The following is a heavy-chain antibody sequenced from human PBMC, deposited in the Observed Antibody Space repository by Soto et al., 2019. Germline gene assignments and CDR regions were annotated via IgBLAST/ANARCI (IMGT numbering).Heavy chain of an antibody. D-gene: IGHD3-22*01. CDR2: ITSISSTI. V-gene: IGHV3-48*01. CDR1: GFTFSSYS. Sequence: PGGSLRLSCAASGFTFSSYSMNWVRQAPGKGLEWVSYITSISSTIYYADSVKGRFTISRDNSKNTLYLQMNSLRAEDTAVYYCANDHYDSSGPDYWGQGTLVTVSS. J-gene: IGHJ4*02. CDR3: ANDHYDSSGPDY.